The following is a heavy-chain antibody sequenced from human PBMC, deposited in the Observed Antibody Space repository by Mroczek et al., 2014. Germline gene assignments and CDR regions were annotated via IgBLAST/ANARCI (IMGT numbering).Heavy chain of an antibody. CDR1: VAPSAVVVTT. Sequence: QVQLVQSGPGLVKPSQTLSLTCTVSVAPSAVVVTTGAGSGSPPEGTGVDWAYLYHGSTNXNPSLKSRVTISVDTSKNQFSLKLSSVTAADTAVYYCASVTSGYDWGAFDIWGQGTMVTVSS. CDR3: ASVTSGYDWGAFDI. D-gene: IGHD5-12*01. J-gene: IGHJ3*02. V-gene: IGHV4-61*02. CDR2: LYHGST.